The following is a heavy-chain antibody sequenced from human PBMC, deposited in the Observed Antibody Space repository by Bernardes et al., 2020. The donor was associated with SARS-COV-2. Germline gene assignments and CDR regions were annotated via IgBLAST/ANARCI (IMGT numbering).Heavy chain of an antibody. J-gene: IGHJ6*02. CDR3: ARIPIAVARPGLYYCYGMED. D-gene: IGHD6-19*01. Sequence: SETLSLTCTVSGGSISSSSYYWGWLRQPPGKGLEWIGSIYYSGSTYYNPSLKSRVTISVDTSKNQFSLKLSSVTAADTAVYYCARIPIAVARPGLYYCYGMEDWDQGTTVTVSS. V-gene: IGHV4-39*01. CDR1: GGSISSSSYY. CDR2: IYYSGST.